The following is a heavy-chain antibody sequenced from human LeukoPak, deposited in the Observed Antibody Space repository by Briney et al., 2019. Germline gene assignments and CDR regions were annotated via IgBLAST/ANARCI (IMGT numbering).Heavy chain of an antibody. V-gene: IGHV4-39*01. CDR1: GGYISSTSYY. D-gene: IGHD1-26*01. Sequence: SETLSLTCTVSGGYISSTSYYWGWIRQPPGKGLEWIGIIYNKGSTDYNPSLKSRVTISVDTSKNQFSLKLSSVTAADTAVYYCAGSGSFLHKIFDIWGQGTMVTVSS. CDR2: IYNKGST. CDR3: AGSGSFLHKIFDI. J-gene: IGHJ3*02.